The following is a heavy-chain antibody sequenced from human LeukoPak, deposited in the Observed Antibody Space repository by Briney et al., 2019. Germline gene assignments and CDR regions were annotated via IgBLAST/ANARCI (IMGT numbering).Heavy chain of an antibody. J-gene: IGHJ6*02. V-gene: IGHV4-4*07. CDR2: IYVSGST. Sequence: SETLSLTCTVSGGSITNYYWNWIRQPAGKGLEWIGHIYVSGSTEYNPSLKSRVTMSIDTSKNQFSLKLRSVTAADTAVYYCARETMTTEYHGMDVWGQGTTVTVSS. CDR3: ARETMTTEYHGMDV. CDR1: GGSITNYY. D-gene: IGHD1-1*01.